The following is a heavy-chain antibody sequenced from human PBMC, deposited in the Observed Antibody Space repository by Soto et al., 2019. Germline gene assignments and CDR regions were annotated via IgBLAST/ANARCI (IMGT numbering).Heavy chain of an antibody. CDR3: ARDLNPNHSYYYGKDV. J-gene: IGHJ6*02. CDR1: GYTFTSYG. Sequence: QVQLVQSGAEVKKPGASVKVSCKASGYTFTSYGISWVRQAPGQGLEWMGWISAYNGNTNSAQKLQGRVTMTTDTSTSTAYMELRSLRSDDTAVYYCARDLNPNHSYYYGKDVWGQGTTVTVSS. V-gene: IGHV1-18*01. CDR2: ISAYNGNT.